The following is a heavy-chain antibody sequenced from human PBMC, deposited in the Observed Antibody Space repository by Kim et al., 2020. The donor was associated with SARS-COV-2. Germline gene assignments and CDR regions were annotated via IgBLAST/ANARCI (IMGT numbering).Heavy chain of an antibody. Sequence: GGSLRLSCAASGFTFDDYAMHWVRQAPGKGLEWVSGISWNSGSIGYADSVKGRFTISRDNAKNSLYLQMNSLRAEDTALYYCAKGRGIAAGGLDYWGQGTLVTVSS. J-gene: IGHJ4*02. V-gene: IGHV3-9*01. CDR2: ISWNSGSI. CDR3: AKGRGIAAGGLDY. CDR1: GFTFDDYA. D-gene: IGHD6-13*01.